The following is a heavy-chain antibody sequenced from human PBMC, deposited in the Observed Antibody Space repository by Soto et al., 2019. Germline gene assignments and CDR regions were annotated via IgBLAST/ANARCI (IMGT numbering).Heavy chain of an antibody. V-gene: IGHV3-23*01. J-gene: IGHJ4*02. CDR2: ISGSGGST. Sequence: PGGSLRLSCAASGFTFSSYAMSWVHQAPGKGLEWVSAISGSGGSTYYADSVKGRFTISRDNSKNTLYLQMNSLRAEDTAVYYCAKSLYLSGYYYFDYWGQGTLVTVSS. CDR1: GFTFSSYA. CDR3: AKSLYLSGYYYFDY. D-gene: IGHD3-3*01.